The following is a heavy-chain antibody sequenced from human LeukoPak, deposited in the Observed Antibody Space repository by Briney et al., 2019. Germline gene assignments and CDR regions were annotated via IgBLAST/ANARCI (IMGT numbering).Heavy chain of an antibody. V-gene: IGHV3-49*03. J-gene: IGHJ5*02. Sequence: GGSLRLSCTASGFTFGDYAMSWFRQAPGKGLEWVGFIRSKAYGGTTEYAASVKGRFTISRDDSKSIAYLQMNSLKTEDTAVYYCTRSALYYYNSSGYHGWFDPWGQGTLVTVSS. D-gene: IGHD3-22*01. CDR1: GFTFGDYA. CDR3: TRSALYYYNSSGYHGWFDP. CDR2: IRSKAYGGTT.